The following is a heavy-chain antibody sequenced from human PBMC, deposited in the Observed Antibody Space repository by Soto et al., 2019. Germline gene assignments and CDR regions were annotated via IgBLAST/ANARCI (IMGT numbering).Heavy chain of an antibody. CDR2: IFSGGRT. V-gene: IGHV3-53*01. D-gene: IGHD7-27*01. CDR3: ARVPDTGGRDFFDY. Sequence: EVQLVESGGGLIQPGGSLGLSCAASGFTISTNYMSWVRQAPGKGLEWVSVIFSGGRTYYADSVKGRFTISRDISKNTLYLQMNSPRADDTAVYYCARVPDTGGRDFFDYWGHGTLVTVSS. J-gene: IGHJ4*01. CDR1: GFTISTNY.